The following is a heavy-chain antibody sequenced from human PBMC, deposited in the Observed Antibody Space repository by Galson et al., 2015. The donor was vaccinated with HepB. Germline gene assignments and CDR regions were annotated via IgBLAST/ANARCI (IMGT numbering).Heavy chain of an antibody. Sequence: SVKVSCKASGYTSTGYYMHWVRQAPGQGLEWMGWINPNSGGTNYAQKFQGRVTMTRDTSISTAYMELSRLRSDDTAVYYCARVQSFGMYSSGWVDAFDIWGQGTMVTVSS. CDR3: ARVQSFGMYSSGWVDAFDI. CDR1: GYTSTGYY. V-gene: IGHV1-2*02. D-gene: IGHD6-19*01. CDR2: INPNSGGT. J-gene: IGHJ3*02.